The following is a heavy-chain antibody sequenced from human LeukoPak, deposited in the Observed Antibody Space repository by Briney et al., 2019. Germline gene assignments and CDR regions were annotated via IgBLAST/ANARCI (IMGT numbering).Heavy chain of an antibody. Sequence: GGSLRLSCAVSGFSLYTYSMNWVRQAPGKGLEWVSSITSTSTNIYYADSVKGRFTIPRDNAKNSLYLQMNSLRVEDTAVYYCARVGSAAPVTSSGHTIDYWGQGTLVIVSS. CDR2: ITSTSTNI. D-gene: IGHD3-22*01. V-gene: IGHV3-21*01. CDR3: ARVGSAAPVTSSGHTIDY. J-gene: IGHJ4*02. CDR1: GFSLYTYS.